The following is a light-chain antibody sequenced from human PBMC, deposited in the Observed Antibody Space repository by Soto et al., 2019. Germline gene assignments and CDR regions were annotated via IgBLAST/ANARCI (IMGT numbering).Light chain of an antibody. CDR2: AAS. CDR1: QSISSY. V-gene: IGKV1-39*01. Sequence: DIQMTQSPSSLSASVGDRVTITCRASQSISSYLNWYQQKPGKAPKLLIYAASSLQSGVPSRFSGSGSGTDFTLTISXLQPEDFATYYCQQSYSTLYTFGQGTKVDIK. J-gene: IGKJ2*01. CDR3: QQSYSTLYT.